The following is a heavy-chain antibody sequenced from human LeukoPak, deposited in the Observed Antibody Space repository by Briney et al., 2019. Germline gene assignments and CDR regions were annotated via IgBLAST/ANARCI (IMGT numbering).Heavy chain of an antibody. CDR2: IKQDGSEK. Sequence: PGGSLRLSCAASGFTSSSYWMSWVRQAPGKGLEWVANIKQDGSEKYYVDSVKGRFTISRDNAKNSLYLQMNSLRAEDTAVYYCAREEDCSCYKWGQGTLVTVSS. J-gene: IGHJ4*02. CDR3: AREEDCSCYK. CDR1: GFTSSSYW. V-gene: IGHV3-7*01. D-gene: IGHD2-15*01.